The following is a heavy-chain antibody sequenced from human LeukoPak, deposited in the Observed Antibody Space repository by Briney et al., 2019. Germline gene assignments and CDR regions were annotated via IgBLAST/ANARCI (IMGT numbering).Heavy chain of an antibody. CDR1: GFTVSSNS. CDR3: ARAWGSMVTGFDY. Sequence: GGSLRLSCTVSGFTVSSNSMSWVRQAPGKGLEWVSFIYSDNTHYSDSVKGRFTISRDNSKNTLYLQMNSLRAEDTAVYYCARAWGSMVTGFDYWGQGTLVTVSS. D-gene: IGHD5-18*01. V-gene: IGHV3-53*01. CDR2: IYSDNT. J-gene: IGHJ4*02.